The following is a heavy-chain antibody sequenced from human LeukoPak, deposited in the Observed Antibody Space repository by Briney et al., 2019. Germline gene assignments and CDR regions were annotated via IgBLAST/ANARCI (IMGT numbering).Heavy chain of an antibody. CDR1: GFTFSDYY. CDR3: ARDIVAAGLFFDY. Sequence: GGSLRLSCSASGFTFSDYYMGWIRQAPRKGLEWVSYIRGSGGDIHYADSVKGRFTISRDNAKSSLYLQMNSLRAEDTAVYYCARDIVAAGLFFDYWGQGTLVTVSS. J-gene: IGHJ4*02. CDR2: IRGSGGDI. D-gene: IGHD6-13*01. V-gene: IGHV3-11*04.